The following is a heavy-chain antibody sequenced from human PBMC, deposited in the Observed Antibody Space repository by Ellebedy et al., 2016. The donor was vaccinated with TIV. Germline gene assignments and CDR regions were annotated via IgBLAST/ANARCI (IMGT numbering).Heavy chain of an antibody. V-gene: IGHV3-48*02. CDR2: ISSSSSTI. Sequence: PSETLSLTCAVSSVSISSNNWWSWVRQAPGKGLEWVSYISSSSSTIYYADSVKGRFTISRDNAKNSLYLQMNSMRDEDTAVYYFARDAAEVGATFFGYWGQGTLVTVSS. J-gene: IGHJ4*02. CDR1: SVSISSNN. D-gene: IGHD1-26*01. CDR3: ARDAAEVGATFFGY.